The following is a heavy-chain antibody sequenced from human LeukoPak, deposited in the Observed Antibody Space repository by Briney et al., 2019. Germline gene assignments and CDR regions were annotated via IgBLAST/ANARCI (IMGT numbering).Heavy chain of an antibody. CDR2: TSRSSDYT. Sequence: PAGSLRLSCAASGFTFSDYYMSWIRQAPGNVLEWLSYTSRSSDYTEYADYVKGRFTSSRDNARISLYLQMNSLRPDDTAVYYCARDARGGIVTPEYWGQGTLVTVSS. D-gene: IGHD1-26*01. V-gene: IGHV3-11*05. CDR3: ARDARGGIVTPEY. CDR1: GFTFSDYY. J-gene: IGHJ4*02.